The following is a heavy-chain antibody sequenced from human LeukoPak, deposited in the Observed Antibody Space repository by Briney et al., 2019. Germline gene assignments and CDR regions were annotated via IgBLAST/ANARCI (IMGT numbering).Heavy chain of an antibody. D-gene: IGHD2-2*01. V-gene: IGHV3-20*01. CDR1: GFTFDDYG. Sequence: GGSLRLSCAASGFTFDDYGMSWVRQAPGKGLEWVSGINWNGGSTGYADSVKGRFTISRDNARNSLYLQMNSLRAEDTALYHCARGYYAPGGSAFDIWGQGTMVTVSS. CDR3: ARGYYAPGGSAFDI. J-gene: IGHJ3*02. CDR2: INWNGGST.